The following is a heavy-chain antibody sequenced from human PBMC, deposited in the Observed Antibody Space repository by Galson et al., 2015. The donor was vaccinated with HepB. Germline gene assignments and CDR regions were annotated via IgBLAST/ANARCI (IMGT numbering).Heavy chain of an antibody. CDR3: ANSHLEWLPPDY. Sequence: SLRLSCAASGFTFSSYAMSWVRQAPGKGLEWVSAISGSGGSTYYADSVKGRFTISRDNSKNTLYLQMNSLRAEDTAVYYCANSHLEWLPPDYWGQGTLVTVSS. CDR1: GFTFSSYA. D-gene: IGHD3-3*01. CDR2: ISGSGGST. V-gene: IGHV3-23*01. J-gene: IGHJ4*02.